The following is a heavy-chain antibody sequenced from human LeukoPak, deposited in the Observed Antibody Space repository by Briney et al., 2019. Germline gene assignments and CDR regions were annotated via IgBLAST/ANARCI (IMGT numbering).Heavy chain of an antibody. CDR3: ARDGGMETAYYYYMDV. D-gene: IGHD3-16*01. CDR2: IYPGDSDT. J-gene: IGHJ6*03. V-gene: IGHV5-51*01. Sequence: GESLRISCKGSGYSFTSYWIGWVRQMPGKGLEWMGIIYPGDSDTRYSPSFQGQVTISADKSIPTAYLQWSSLKASDTAMYYCARDGGMETAYYYYMDVWGKGTTVTVSS. CDR1: GYSFTSYW.